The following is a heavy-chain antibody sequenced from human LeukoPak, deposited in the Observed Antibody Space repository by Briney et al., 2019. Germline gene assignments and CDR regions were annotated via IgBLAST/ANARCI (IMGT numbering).Heavy chain of an antibody. CDR3: AREEAAGRSSDN. CDR1: GGSISSYY. D-gene: IGHD6-13*01. J-gene: IGHJ4*02. CDR2: ISTSGNT. Sequence: PSETLSLNCNVSGGSISSYYWSWIRQPAGKGLEWIGRISTSGNTNYNPSLKSRLSMSVDTSKNEFSLKLSSVTAADTAVYYCAREEAAGRSSDNWGQGTLVTVSS. V-gene: IGHV4-4*07.